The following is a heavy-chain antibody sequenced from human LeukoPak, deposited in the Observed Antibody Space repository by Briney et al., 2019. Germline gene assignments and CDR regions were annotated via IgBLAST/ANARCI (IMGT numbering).Heavy chain of an antibody. CDR2: ISGNGGST. V-gene: IGHV3-23*01. CDR3: AKDHDFWSGYSDY. CDR1: GFTFSAYA. D-gene: IGHD3-3*01. J-gene: IGHJ4*02. Sequence: GGSLRLSCAASGFTFSAYAMSRVRQAPGKGLEWVSDISGNGGSTYYADSVKGRFTISRDNSKNTLYLQMNSLRAEDTAVYYCAKDHDFWSGYSDYWGQGTLVTVSS.